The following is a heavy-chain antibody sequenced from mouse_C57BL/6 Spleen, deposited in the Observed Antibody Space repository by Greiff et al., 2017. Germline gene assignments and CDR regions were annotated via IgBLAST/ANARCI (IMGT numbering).Heavy chain of an antibody. V-gene: IGHV1-7*01. CDR1: GYTFTSYW. CDR3: ASRGYDYYEGFGY. D-gene: IGHD1-1*01. Sequence: VQLLESGAELVKPGASVKMSCKASGYTFTSYWINWVKQRPGQGLEWIGYINPSSGDTKYNQKFKNKATLTADKSTSTVYMQLSSLTYEDSAVYYCASRGYDYYEGFGYWGQGTTLTVSA. J-gene: IGHJ2*01. CDR2: INPSSGDT.